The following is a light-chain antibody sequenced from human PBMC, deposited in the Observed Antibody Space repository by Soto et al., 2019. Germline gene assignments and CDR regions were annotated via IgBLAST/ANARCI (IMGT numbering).Light chain of an antibody. V-gene: IGKV3-20*01. CDR1: QSLSSY. CDR2: GAS. J-gene: IGKJ2*01. Sequence: EIVLTQSPGTLSLSPGERATLSCRASQSLSSYLAWYQQKPGQAPRLLIYGASSRATGSPDRFSGSGAGTAFTIPISRLEPEDFSVYYCRQYGSSPSYTFGQGTKLEIK. CDR3: RQYGSSPSYT.